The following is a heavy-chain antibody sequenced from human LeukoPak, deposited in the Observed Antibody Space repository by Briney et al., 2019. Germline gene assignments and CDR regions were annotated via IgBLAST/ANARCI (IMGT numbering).Heavy chain of an antibody. CDR3: AKDPRYYFDY. J-gene: IGHJ4*02. V-gene: IGHV3-30-3*01. Sequence: PGGSLRLSCTASGFAFNSYAMHWVRQAPGKGLEWVAVISYDGGNKYYADSVKGRFTISRDNSKNTLYLQMDSLRAEDTAVYYCAKDPRYYFDYWGQGTLVTVSS. CDR1: GFAFNSYA. CDR2: ISYDGGNK.